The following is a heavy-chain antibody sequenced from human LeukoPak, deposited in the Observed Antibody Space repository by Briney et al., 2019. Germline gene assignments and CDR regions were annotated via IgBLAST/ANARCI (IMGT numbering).Heavy chain of an antibody. V-gene: IGHV4-38-2*01. CDR3: ARNSSGIHFDC. Sequence: PSETLSLTCAVSGYSISNTHYWGWIRQPPGKGLEWIGSIYNSGSTHYNPSLKSRVTISVDTSMNQFSLKLSSVTAADTAVYYCARNSSGIHFDCWGRGTLVTVSS. CDR1: GYSISNTHY. CDR2: IYNSGST. D-gene: IGHD3-22*01. J-gene: IGHJ4*02.